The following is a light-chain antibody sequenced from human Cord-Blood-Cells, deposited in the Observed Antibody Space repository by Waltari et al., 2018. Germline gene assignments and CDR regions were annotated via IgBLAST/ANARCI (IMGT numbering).Light chain of an antibody. CDR1: QSVLYSSNNKNY. Sequence: DIVMTQSPHSLAVSLVERSTIHCKSSQSVLYSSNNKNYLAWYQQKPGQPPKLLIYWASTRQSGVPDRFSGSGSGTDFTLTISSLQAEDVAVYYCQQYYSTPWTFGQGTKVEIK. V-gene: IGKV4-1*01. CDR2: WAS. CDR3: QQYYSTPWT. J-gene: IGKJ1*01.